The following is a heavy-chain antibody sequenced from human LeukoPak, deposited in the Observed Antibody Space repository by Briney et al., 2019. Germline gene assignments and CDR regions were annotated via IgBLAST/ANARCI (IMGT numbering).Heavy chain of an antibody. V-gene: IGHV4-59*01. CDR3: ASHLRSYVGTSFDY. J-gene: IGHJ4*02. CDR1: GGSISSYY. CDR2: IYYSGNT. Sequence: PSETLSLTCTVSGGSISSYYWAWIRQPPGKGLEWIGYIYYSGNTNYNPSLKSRVTISVATSKNQFSLKLSSVTAADTAVYYCASHLRSYVGTSFDYWGQGTLVTVSS. D-gene: IGHD2-2*01.